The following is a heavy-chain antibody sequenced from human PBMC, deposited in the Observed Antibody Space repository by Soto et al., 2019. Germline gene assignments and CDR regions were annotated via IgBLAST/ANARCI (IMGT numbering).Heavy chain of an antibody. CDR2: INHNGST. V-gene: IGHV4-34*01. CDR3: ASARWDY. CDR1: GGSFSGYY. J-gene: IGHJ4*02. Sequence: SETLSLTCAVYGGSFSGYYWSWIRQPPGKGLEWIGEINHNGSTNYNPSLKSRVTISIDTSKNQFSLKLSSVTAADTGVYYCASARWDYWGRGTLVTVSS.